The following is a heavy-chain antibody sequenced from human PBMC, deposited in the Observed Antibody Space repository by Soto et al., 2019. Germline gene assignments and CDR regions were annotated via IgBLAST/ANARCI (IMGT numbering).Heavy chain of an antibody. CDR3: ARDLGGSHDY. D-gene: IGHD3-16*01. V-gene: IGHV3-74*01. J-gene: IGHJ4*02. CDR2: IKTDGSVT. Sequence: RRLSCAASGFTFSTYWMHWVRQAPGKGLVWVSRIKTDGSVTTYADSVKGRFTISRDNAKNTLYLQMNTLRAEDTAVYYCARDLGGSHDYWGRGTLVTSPQ. CDR1: GFTFSTYW.